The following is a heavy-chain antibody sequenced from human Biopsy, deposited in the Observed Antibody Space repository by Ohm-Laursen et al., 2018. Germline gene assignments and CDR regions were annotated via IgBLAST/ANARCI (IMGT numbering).Heavy chain of an antibody. V-gene: IGHV4-59*01. CDR2: INHSGHT. CDR3: ARDRIAYCTATSCDNFGLDV. J-gene: IGHJ6*02. Sequence: GTLSLTCTVSSASINLYYWGWIRQSPGKGLEWIGYINHSGHTNYNPSLKSRLTMSVDTSKNQFSLKLTSVAAADTAVYYCARDRIAYCTATSCDNFGLDVWGQGTTVTVSS. D-gene: IGHD2-8*02. CDR1: SASINLYY.